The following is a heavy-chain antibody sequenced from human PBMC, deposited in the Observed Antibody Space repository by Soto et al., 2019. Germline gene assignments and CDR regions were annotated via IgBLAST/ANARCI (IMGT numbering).Heavy chain of an antibody. V-gene: IGHV4-39*01. J-gene: IGHJ2*01. D-gene: IGHD4-17*01. CDR3: ARRYGDWYFDL. Sequence: PSEALSLTCAVSGGSISSSYYWGWIRQPPGKGLEWIGSIYYSGSTYYNPSLKSRATISVDTSKNQFSLKLSSVTAADTAVYYCARRYGDWYFDLWGRGTLVTVSS. CDR1: GGSISSSYY. CDR2: IYYSGST.